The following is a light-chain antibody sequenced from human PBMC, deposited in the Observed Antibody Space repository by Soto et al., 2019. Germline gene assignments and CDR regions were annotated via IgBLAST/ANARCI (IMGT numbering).Light chain of an antibody. Sequence: EIVLTQSPGTLSLSPGERATLSCRASQSLSNNIYLAWYQQKPGQAPKVLIYRASIRATGIPDRFTGSGSGTDFTLTISRLEPEDFAVYYCQQYGSSPPITVGQGTRLENK. CDR3: QQYGSSPPIT. CDR2: RAS. CDR1: QSLSNNIY. V-gene: IGKV3-20*01. J-gene: IGKJ5*01.